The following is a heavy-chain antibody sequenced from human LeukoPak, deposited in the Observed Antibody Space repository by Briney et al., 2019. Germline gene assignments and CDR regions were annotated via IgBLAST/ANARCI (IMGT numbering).Heavy chain of an antibody. Sequence: GASVKVSCRAAGYTFIDYYIHWVRQAPGQGLEWVGWINPNSVATNYAQKFQGRVTMTWDTSSSTSYMEFSRLRSDDTAVYYCVADYRSRWWPTFDYWGQGTLVTVSS. CDR2: INPNSVAT. CDR1: GYTFIDYY. CDR3: VADYRSRWWPTFDY. J-gene: IGHJ4*01. V-gene: IGHV1-2*02. D-gene: IGHD6-13*01.